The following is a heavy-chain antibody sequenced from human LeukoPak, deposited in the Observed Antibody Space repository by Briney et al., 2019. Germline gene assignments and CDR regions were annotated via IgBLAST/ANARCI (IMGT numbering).Heavy chain of an antibody. Sequence: PGGSLRLSCAASGFDVISHDIHWVRQPIGKGLEWVSSIESPGDIYYAGSVKGRFTISRENAKNSLYLQMNSLRAGDTAVYYCATIVAGTRWALGYWGQGTLVTVSS. V-gene: IGHV3-13*04. CDR3: ATIVAGTRWALGY. CDR1: GFDVISHD. CDR2: IESPGDI. J-gene: IGHJ4*02. D-gene: IGHD6-19*01.